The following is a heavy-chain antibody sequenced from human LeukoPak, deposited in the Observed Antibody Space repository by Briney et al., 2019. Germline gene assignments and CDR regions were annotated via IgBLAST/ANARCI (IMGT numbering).Heavy chain of an antibody. CDR3: AKDQPYKRRGPNTLNGYFDY. D-gene: IGHD3-9*01. J-gene: IGHJ4*02. Sequence: GGSLRLSCAGSECCISGRSMHGVRQAPGKGLEWVTFIRYDGSSKYYADSVKGRFTISRDNSKNTLFLQMDSLKVEDTAVYYCAKDQPYKRRGPNTLNGYFDYWGQGTLVTVSS. CDR2: IRYDGSSK. V-gene: IGHV3-30*02. CDR1: ECCISGRS.